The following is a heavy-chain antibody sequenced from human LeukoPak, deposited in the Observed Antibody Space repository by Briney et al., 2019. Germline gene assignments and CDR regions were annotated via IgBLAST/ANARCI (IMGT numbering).Heavy chain of an antibody. V-gene: IGHV3-23*01. J-gene: IGHJ4*02. CDR1: GFTFSSYA. Sequence: GGSLRLSCAASGFTFSSYAMSWVRQAPGKGLEWVSAISGSGGSTYYADSVKGRFTISRDNSKNTLYLQMNSLRAEDTAVYYCATAPYYYDSSGYYSDYWGQGTLVTVSS. CDR3: ATAPYYYDSSGYYSDY. D-gene: IGHD3-22*01. CDR2: ISGSGGST.